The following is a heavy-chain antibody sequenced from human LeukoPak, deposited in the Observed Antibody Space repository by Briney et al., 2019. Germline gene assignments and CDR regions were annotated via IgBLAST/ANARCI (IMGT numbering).Heavy chain of an antibody. V-gene: IGHV1-18*04. CDR2: ISAYNGNT. CDR1: GYTFTGYY. D-gene: IGHD3-16*01. J-gene: IGHJ4*02. Sequence: ASVKVSCKASGYTFTGYYMHWVRQAPGQGLEWMGWISAYNGNTNYAQKLQGRVTMTTDTSTSTAYMELRSLRSDDTAVYYCARDRWGSSLGGDYWGQGTLVTVSS. CDR3: ARDRWGSSLGGDY.